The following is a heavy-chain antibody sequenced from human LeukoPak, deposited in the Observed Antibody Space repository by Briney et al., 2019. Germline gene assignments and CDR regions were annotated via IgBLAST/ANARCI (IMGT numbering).Heavy chain of an antibody. CDR1: GGSISDSAYF. CDR2: IYYSGST. D-gene: IGHD2-2*03. J-gene: IGHJ4*02. CDR3: ARLFDVDGYCSSTSCSS. Sequence: SETLSLTCTVSGGSISDSAYFWDWVRQPPGKGLEWIGSIYYSGSTYYNPSLKSRVTISVDTSKNQFSLKLSSVTAADTAVYYCARLFDVDGYCSSTSCSSWGQGTLVTVSS. V-gene: IGHV4-39*01.